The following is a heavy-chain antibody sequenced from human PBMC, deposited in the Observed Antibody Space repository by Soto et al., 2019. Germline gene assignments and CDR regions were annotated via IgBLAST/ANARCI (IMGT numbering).Heavy chain of an antibody. CDR1: GGTFSSYT. J-gene: IGHJ4*02. CDR3: ARLGGYCSGGSCAKGY. Sequence: QVQLVQSGAEVKKPGSSVKVSCKASGGTFSSYTISWVRQAPGQGLEWMGRIIPILGIANYAQKFQGRVTINADKSTSPAYMELISLRSEDTAVYYCARLGGYCSGGSCAKGYWGQGTLVTVSS. D-gene: IGHD2-15*01. V-gene: IGHV1-69*02. CDR2: IIPILGIA.